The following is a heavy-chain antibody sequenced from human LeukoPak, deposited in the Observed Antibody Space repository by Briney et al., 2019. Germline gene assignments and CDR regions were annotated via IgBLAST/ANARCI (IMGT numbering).Heavy chain of an antibody. D-gene: IGHD2-21*02. Sequence: ASVKVSCKASGYTFASYGISWVRQAPGQGLEWMGWISAYNGNTNYAQKLQGRVTMTTDTSTSTAYMELRSLRSDDTAVYYCAEGTAIQLRAEYLQHWGQGTLVTVSS. CDR1: GYTFASYG. J-gene: IGHJ1*01. CDR3: AEGTAIQLRAEYLQH. V-gene: IGHV1-18*01. CDR2: ISAYNGNT.